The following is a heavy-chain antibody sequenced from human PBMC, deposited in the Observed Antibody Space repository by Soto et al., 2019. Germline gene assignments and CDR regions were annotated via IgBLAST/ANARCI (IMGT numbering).Heavy chain of an antibody. Sequence: EVQLVESGGGLVKPGGSLRLSCAAFGFTFSSYTMNWVRQAPGKGLEWVSSISSSSSYIYYADSVKGRFTISRDNAKTSLYLQMNSLRAEDTAVYYCARDRGGDLKAFDSWGQWTMVTVSS. J-gene: IGHJ3*02. V-gene: IGHV3-21*01. D-gene: IGHD3-16*01. CDR2: ISSSSSYI. CDR1: GFTFSSYT. CDR3: ARDRGGDLKAFDS.